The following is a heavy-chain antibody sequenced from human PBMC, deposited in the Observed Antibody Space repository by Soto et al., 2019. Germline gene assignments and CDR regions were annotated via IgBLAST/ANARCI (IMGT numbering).Heavy chain of an antibody. D-gene: IGHD3-22*01. CDR3: ARDRREYYYDNSRQQGMDD. V-gene: IGHV1-69*13. Sequence: SSVKVSCKDSGGTFSSYAISWVRQDPGQGLEGMGGIIPIFGTANYAQKFQGRVTITADESTSTAYMELSSLRSENTAVYYSARDRREYYYDNSRQQGMDDWGQGTTVTVSS. J-gene: IGHJ6*02. CDR2: IIPIFGTA. CDR1: GGTFSSYA.